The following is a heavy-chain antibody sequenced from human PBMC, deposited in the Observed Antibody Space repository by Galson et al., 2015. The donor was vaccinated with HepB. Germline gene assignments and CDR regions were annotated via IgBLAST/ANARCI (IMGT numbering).Heavy chain of an antibody. CDR1: GGTFSSYA. J-gene: IGHJ4*02. D-gene: IGHD6-13*01. CDR3: VGYSSSWYENDY. Sequence: SVKVSCKASGGTFSSYAISWVRQAPGQGLEWMGRIIPILGIANYAQKFQGRVTITADKSTSTAYMELSSLRSEDTAVYYCVGYSSSWYENDYWGQGTLVTVSS. V-gene: IGHV1-69*04. CDR2: IIPILGIA.